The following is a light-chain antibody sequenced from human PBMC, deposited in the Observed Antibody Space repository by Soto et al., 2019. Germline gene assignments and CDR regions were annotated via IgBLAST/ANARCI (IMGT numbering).Light chain of an antibody. Sequence: QSALTQPASVSGSPGQSSNISCTGTSSDVGAYNYVSWYQQHPGKAPKLMIYEVSNRPSGVSNRFSGSKSGNTASLTISGLQAEDEADYYCSSYTSSSHVVFGGGTKLTVL. CDR3: SSYTSSSHVV. CDR1: SSDVGAYNY. CDR2: EVS. V-gene: IGLV2-14*01. J-gene: IGLJ2*01.